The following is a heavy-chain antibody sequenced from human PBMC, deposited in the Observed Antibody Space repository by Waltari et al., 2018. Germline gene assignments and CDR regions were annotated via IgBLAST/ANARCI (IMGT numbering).Heavy chain of an antibody. CDR3: AKPFYNWDDPLDS. CDR1: GLPFGTDA. CDR2: ISVSDFT. Sequence: EVQLLQSGGDWVQPGGSLRLSCVNPGLPFGTDAISLVRQAPGTGLEWVSAISVSDFTYYADSVRGRFTISRDTSKNTVYLQLNSLRGEDAAIYYCAKPFYNWDDPLDSWGQGTLVTVSS. D-gene: IGHD1-20*01. V-gene: IGHV3-23*01. J-gene: IGHJ4*02.